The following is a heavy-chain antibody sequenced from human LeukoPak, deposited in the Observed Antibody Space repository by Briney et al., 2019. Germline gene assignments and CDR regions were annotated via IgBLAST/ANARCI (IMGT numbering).Heavy chain of an antibody. V-gene: IGHV3-21*06. Sequence: GGSLRLSCAASGFTFNTYSMNWVRQAPGKGLEWVSSISRSSTYIFYADSVKGRFTISRDNAKNSLYLQMNSLRPEDTAVYYCARDEGLKVATITLQKWGQGTLVTVSS. D-gene: IGHD5-24*01. CDR1: GFTFNTYS. CDR3: ARDEGLKVATITLQK. CDR2: ISRSSTYI. J-gene: IGHJ4*02.